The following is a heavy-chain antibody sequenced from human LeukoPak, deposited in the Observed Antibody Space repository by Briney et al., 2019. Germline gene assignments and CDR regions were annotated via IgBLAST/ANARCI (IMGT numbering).Heavy chain of an antibody. D-gene: IGHD3-10*01. Sequence: GASVKVSCKASGFTFTSSAMQWVRQARGQRLEWIGWIVVGSGNTNYAQKFQERVTITRDMSTSTAYMELSSLRSEDTAVYYCAKGLLWFGELLKWGQGTLVTVSS. J-gene: IGHJ4*02. CDR2: IVVGSGNT. CDR3: AKGLLWFGELLK. V-gene: IGHV1-58*02. CDR1: GFTFTSSA.